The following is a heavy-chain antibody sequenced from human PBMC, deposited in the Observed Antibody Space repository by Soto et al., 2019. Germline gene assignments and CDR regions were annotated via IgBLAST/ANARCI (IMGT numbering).Heavy chain of an antibody. Sequence: GGSLRLSCAASGITFSNYNINWVRQVPGAGLAWVSYISTSGDYIYYADSVKGRFTISRDNAKNSMYLQMNSLRAEDTAVYYCATDWGYTYGHAFDSWGQGTLVTVSS. V-gene: IGHV3-21*01. CDR3: ATDWGYTYGHAFDS. CDR2: ISTSGDYI. CDR1: GITFSNYN. D-gene: IGHD5-18*01. J-gene: IGHJ4*02.